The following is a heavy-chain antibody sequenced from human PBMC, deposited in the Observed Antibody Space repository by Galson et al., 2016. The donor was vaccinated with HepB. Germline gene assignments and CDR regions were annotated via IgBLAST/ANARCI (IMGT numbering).Heavy chain of an antibody. CDR2: INPNSGGT. J-gene: IGHJ4*02. CDR3: ARGVAGTGWFDY. Sequence: SVKVSCKASGYTFSNYPMNWVRQAPGQGLEWMGWINPNSGGTNYAQKFQGWVTMTRDTSISTAYMELSRLGSDGTAVYYCARGVAGTGWFDYWGQGTLVTVSS. V-gene: IGHV1-2*04. CDR1: GYTFSNYP. D-gene: IGHD6-19*01.